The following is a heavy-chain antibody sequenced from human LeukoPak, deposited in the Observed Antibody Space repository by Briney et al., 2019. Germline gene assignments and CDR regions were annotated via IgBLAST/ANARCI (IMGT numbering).Heavy chain of an antibody. CDR3: AKDSPVVEMATIESY. V-gene: IGHV3-74*01. Sequence: PGGSLRLSCAASGFSFSTQRMHWVRQAPGKGLVWVSYINIDERITGYADSVKGRFTISRDNSKNTLYLQMNSLRAEDTAVYYCAKDSPVVEMATIESYWGQGTLVTVSS. CDR1: GFSFSTQR. D-gene: IGHD5-24*01. CDR2: INIDERIT. J-gene: IGHJ4*02.